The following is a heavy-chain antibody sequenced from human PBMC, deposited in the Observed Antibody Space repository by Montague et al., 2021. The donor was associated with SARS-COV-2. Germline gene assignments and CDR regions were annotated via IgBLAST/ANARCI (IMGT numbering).Heavy chain of an antibody. CDR2: IDWXXXK. D-gene: IGHD6-13*01. CDR3: AREIAAAGPALDY. J-gene: IGHJ4*02. V-gene: IGHV2-70*11. Sequence: PALVKPTQTLTLTCTFSGFSLSTSGMCVSWIRQPPGKALEWLARIDWXXXKYYSTSLKTRLTIYKDTSKNQVVLTMTNMDPVDTATYYCAREIAAAGPALDYWGQGTLVTVSS. CDR1: GFSLSTSGMC.